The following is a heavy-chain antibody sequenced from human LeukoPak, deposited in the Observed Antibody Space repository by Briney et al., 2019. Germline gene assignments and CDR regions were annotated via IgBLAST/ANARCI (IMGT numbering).Heavy chain of an antibody. D-gene: IGHD3-10*01. Sequence: SVKVSCKAPGGTFSSYAISWVRQAPGQGLEWMGGIIPIFGTANYAQKFQGRVTITADESTSTAYMELSSLRSEDTAVYYCARGDGSGSYFYYWGQGTLVTVSS. CDR1: GGTFSSYA. CDR3: ARGDGSGSYFYY. J-gene: IGHJ4*02. CDR2: IIPIFGTA. V-gene: IGHV1-69*13.